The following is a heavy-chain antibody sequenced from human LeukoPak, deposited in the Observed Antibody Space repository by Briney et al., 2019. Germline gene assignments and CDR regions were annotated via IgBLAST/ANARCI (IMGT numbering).Heavy chain of an antibody. D-gene: IGHD5-24*01. Sequence: ASVKVSCKASGGTFSSYAISWVRQAPGQGLEWMGGIIPIFGTANYAQKFQGRVTITTDESTSTAYMELSSLRSEDTAAYYCARAPPAEMGPFDPWGQGTLVTVSS. CDR1: GGTFSSYA. J-gene: IGHJ5*02. V-gene: IGHV1-69*05. CDR2: IIPIFGTA. CDR3: ARAPPAEMGPFDP.